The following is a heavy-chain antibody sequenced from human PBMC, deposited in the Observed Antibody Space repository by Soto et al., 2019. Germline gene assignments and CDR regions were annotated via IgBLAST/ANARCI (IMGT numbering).Heavy chain of an antibody. CDR2: VSGAGLIT. J-gene: IGHJ5*02. CDR1: GFTVSNYA. Sequence: EVQLLESGGGLVQPGGSLRLSCAGSGFTVSNYAMSWVRQAPGKGLEWVSSVSGAGLITYYADSVRGRFTISRDNSRNTLYLQIDSLRAEDTGDYDCAKAQDYYFDSATYNWFDPWGHGTLVTVSS. CDR3: AKAQDYYFDSATYNWFDP. V-gene: IGHV3-23*01. D-gene: IGHD3-22*01.